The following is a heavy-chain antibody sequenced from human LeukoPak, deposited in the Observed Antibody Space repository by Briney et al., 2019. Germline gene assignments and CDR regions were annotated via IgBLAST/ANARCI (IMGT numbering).Heavy chain of an antibody. CDR3: TKAAVAQYYFDD. D-gene: IGHD6-13*01. J-gene: IGHJ4*02. Sequence: PGGSLRLSCTASGFTFGDYAMSWVRQAPGKGLEWVGFIRSKAYGGTTEYAASVKGRFTISRDDSKSIAYLQMNSLKTEDTAVYYCTKAAVAQYYFDDWGQGTLVTVSS. CDR1: GFTFGDYA. V-gene: IGHV3-49*04. CDR2: IRSKAYGGTT.